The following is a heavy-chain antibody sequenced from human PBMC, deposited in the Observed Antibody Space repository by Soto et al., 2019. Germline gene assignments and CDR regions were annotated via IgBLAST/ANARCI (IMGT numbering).Heavy chain of an antibody. J-gene: IGHJ4*02. CDR1: GFTFTRYS. CDR2: ISSTTNYI. V-gene: IGHV3-21*01. Sequence: EVQLVESGGGLVKPGGSLRLSCAASGFTFTRYSMNWVRQAPWKGLEWVSSISSTTNYIYYADSMKGRFTVSRDNAKNSVYLEMNSLSAEDTAVYYCARESEDLTSNFDYWGQGTLVTVSS. CDR3: ARESEDLTSNFDY.